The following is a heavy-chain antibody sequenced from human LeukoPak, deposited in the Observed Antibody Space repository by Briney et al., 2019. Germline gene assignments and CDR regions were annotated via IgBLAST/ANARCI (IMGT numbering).Heavy chain of an antibody. CDR2: IYSGGST. J-gene: IGHJ3*02. V-gene: IGHV3-53*01. CDR3: ARVGGVLVSFDWLTDAFDI. CDR1: GFTVSSNY. D-gene: IGHD3-9*01. Sequence: PGGSLRLSCAASGFTVSSNYMSWVRQAPGKGLEWVSVIYSGGSTYYADSVKGRFTISRDNSKNTIHLQMNSLRAEDTAVYYCARVGGVLVSFDWLTDAFDIWGQGTMVTVSS.